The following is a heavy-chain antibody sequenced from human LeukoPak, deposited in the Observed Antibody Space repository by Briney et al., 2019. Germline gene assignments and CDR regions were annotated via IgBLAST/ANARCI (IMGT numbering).Heavy chain of an antibody. CDR1: GFTFSRYS. D-gene: IGHD4-17*01. J-gene: IGHJ5*02. CDR3: ARAPNGALSNWFDP. V-gene: IGHV3-21*01. CDR2: ISSSSSYI. Sequence: GGSLRLSCAASGFTFSRYSMNWVRQAPGKGLEWVSSISSSSSYIYYADSVKGRFTISRDNAKNSLYLQMNSLRAEDTAVYYCARAPNGALSNWFDPWGQGTLVTVSS.